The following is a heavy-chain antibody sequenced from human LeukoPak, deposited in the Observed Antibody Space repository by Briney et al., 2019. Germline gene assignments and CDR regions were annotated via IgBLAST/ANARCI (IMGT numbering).Heavy chain of an antibody. J-gene: IGHJ4*02. D-gene: IGHD2-2*01. V-gene: IGHV3-11*04. CDR1: GFTFSDYY. CDR3: ARADCSSTSCYELDY. CDR2: ISSSDSTI. Sequence: GGSLRLSCAGSGFTFSDYYMSWIRQAPGKGLEWVSYISSSDSTIYYTDSVKGRFTISRDNAKNSLHLQMNSLRADDTAVYYCARADCSSTSCYELDYWGQGTLVTVSS.